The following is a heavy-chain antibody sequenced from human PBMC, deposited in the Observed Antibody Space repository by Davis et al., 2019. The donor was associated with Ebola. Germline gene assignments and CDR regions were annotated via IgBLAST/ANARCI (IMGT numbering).Heavy chain of an antibody. J-gene: IGHJ4*02. D-gene: IGHD3-16*02. CDR2: VFYSGSA. V-gene: IGHV4-39*01. CDR3: ARQPVTGYAFGGIVVRGHFDS. Sequence: SETLSLTCTVSGGSISSSSYYWGWIRQPPGKGLQWLASVFYSGSAFYNPSLQSRLTISVDTSENRFSLKMRSVTAADTAVYYCARQPVTGYAFGGIVVRGHFDSWGQGTLVTVSS. CDR1: GGSISSSSYY.